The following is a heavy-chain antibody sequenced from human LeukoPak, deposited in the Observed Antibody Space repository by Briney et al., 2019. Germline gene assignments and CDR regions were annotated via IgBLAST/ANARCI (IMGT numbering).Heavy chain of an antibody. CDR1: GFTFSSYE. V-gene: IGHV3-48*03. D-gene: IGHD1-1*01. CDR3: ARDPNWNDGWNWFDP. CDR2: ISSSGSTI. J-gene: IGHJ5*02. Sequence: GGSLRLSCAASGFTFSSYEMNWVRQAPGKGLEWVSYISSSGSTIYYADSVKGRFTISRDNAKNSLYLQMNSLRAEDTAVYYCARDPNWNDGWNWFDPWGQGTLVTVSS.